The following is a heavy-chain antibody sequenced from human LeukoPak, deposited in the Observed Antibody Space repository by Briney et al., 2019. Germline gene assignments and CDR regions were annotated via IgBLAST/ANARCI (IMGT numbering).Heavy chain of an antibody. CDR2: IYHSGST. D-gene: IGHD3-9*01. CDR1: GYSISSGYY. J-gene: IGHJ6*04. CDR3: ARGLGGSLRYFDRPKEDV. Sequence: SETLSLTCTVSGYSISSGYYWGWIRQPPGKGLEWIGSIYHSGSTYYNPSLKSRVTISVDTSKNQFSLKLSSVTAADTAVYYCARGLGGSLRYFDRPKEDVWGKGTTATVSS. V-gene: IGHV4-38-2*02.